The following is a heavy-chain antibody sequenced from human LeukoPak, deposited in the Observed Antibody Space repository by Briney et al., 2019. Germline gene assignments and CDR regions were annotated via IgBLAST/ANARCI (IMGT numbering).Heavy chain of an antibody. V-gene: IGHV1-24*01. CDR2: FDPEDGET. J-gene: IGHJ4*02. CDR3: ATCIPTHGCYY. CDR1: GYTFTDYY. Sequence: ASVKVSCKASGYTFTDYYMHWVRQAPGKGLEWMGGFDPEDGETIYAQKFQGRVTMTEDTSTDTAYMELSSLRSEDTAVYYCATCIPTHGCYYWGQGTLVTVSS. D-gene: IGHD2-8*01.